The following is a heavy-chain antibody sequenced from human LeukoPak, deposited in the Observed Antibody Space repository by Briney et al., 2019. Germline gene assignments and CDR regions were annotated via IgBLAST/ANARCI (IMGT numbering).Heavy chain of an antibody. CDR1: GFTFDDYT. Sequence: GGSLRLSCAASGFTFDDYTMHWVRQAPGKGLEWVSLISWDGGSTYYADSVKGRFTISRDNSKNTLYLQMNSLRAEDTAVYYCARERGNGYYYFDYWGQGTLVTVSS. V-gene: IGHV3-43*01. CDR3: ARERGNGYYYFDY. J-gene: IGHJ4*02. D-gene: IGHD5-24*01. CDR2: ISWDGGST.